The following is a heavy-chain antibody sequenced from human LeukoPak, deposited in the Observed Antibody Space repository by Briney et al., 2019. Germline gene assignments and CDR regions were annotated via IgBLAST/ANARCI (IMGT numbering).Heavy chain of an antibody. V-gene: IGHV3-30*03. CDR3: ARVGPPPPSLDGVVSEWGMDV. D-gene: IGHD3-3*01. CDR1: GFTFSSYG. Sequence: PGGSLRLSCAASGFTFSSYGMHWVRQAPGKGLEWVAVISYDGSNKYYADSVKGRFTISRDNSKNTLYLQMISLRAEDTAVYYCARVGPPPPSLDGVVSEWGMDVWGQGTTVTVSS. J-gene: IGHJ6*02. CDR2: ISYDGSNK.